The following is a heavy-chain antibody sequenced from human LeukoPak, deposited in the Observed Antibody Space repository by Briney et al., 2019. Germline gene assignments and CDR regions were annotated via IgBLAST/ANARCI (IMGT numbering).Heavy chain of an antibody. CDR3: ARDLSYGYYLGY. CDR2: ISVHNGNT. CDR1: GYTFTNYG. V-gene: IGHV1-18*04. D-gene: IGHD5-18*01. Sequence: ASVKVSCKASGYTFTNYGIHWVRQAPGQGLAWMGWISVHNGNTNYAQKLQGRVTMTTDTSTSTAYMELRSLRSDDTAVYYCARDLSYGYYLGYWGQGTLVTVSS. J-gene: IGHJ4*02.